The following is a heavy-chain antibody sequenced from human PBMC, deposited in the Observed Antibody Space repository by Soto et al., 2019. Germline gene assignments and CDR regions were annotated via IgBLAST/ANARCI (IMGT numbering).Heavy chain of an antibody. D-gene: IGHD3-10*01. J-gene: IGHJ4*02. CDR3: STGGYCFDY. Sequence: GGSLRLSCAGSGFTFSNAWMNWVRQAPGKGLEWVGRIKSRYDGGTTDYAAPVKGRFTISRDDSKNTVILQMTSLKTEDTAVYYCSTGGYCFDYWGLGTLVTVSS. CDR1: GFTFSNAW. V-gene: IGHV3-15*07. CDR2: IKSRYDGGTT.